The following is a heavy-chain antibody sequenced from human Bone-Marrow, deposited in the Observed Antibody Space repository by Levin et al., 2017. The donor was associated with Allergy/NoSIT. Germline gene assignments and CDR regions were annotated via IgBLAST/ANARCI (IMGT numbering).Heavy chain of an antibody. CDR1: GFTFENHG. Sequence: GESLKISCVGSGFTFENHGVHWVRQAPGKGLEWVSVLSYDGTTEYYADSVKGRLTMSRDNSKTTVHLQIPSLGADDTAVYYCAGTGGNQRHAFDSWGQGILVTVSS. D-gene: IGHD1-1*01. J-gene: IGHJ4*02. CDR2: LSYDGTTE. CDR3: AGTGGNQRHAFDS. V-gene: IGHV3-30*03.